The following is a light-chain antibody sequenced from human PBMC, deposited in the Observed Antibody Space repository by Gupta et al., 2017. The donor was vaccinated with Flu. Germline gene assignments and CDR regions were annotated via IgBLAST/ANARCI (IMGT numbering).Light chain of an antibody. CDR1: QSISTY. Sequence: DIQMTQSPSSLSASVGDRLTITCRASQSISTYLNWYQQKPGKVPQLLIYAASNLQSGVPSRFGGSASGTDFTLTIRMLQPEDSPTYYIRQTESPPYNFGQGTKVEIK. CDR2: AAS. V-gene: IGKV1-39*01. CDR3: RQTESPPYN. J-gene: IGKJ2*01.